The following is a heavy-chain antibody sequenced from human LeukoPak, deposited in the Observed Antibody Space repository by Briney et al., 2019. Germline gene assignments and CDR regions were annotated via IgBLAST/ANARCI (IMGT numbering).Heavy chain of an antibody. CDR1: GGSFSGYF. D-gene: IGHD5-18*01. J-gene: IGHJ3*02. CDR3: ARDEYSYGLRGYDAFDI. CDR2: INHSGSI. Sequence: SETLSLTCAVYGGSFSGYFWSWIRQPPGKGLEWIGEINHSGSINYNPSLKSRVTISVDTSKNQFSLKLSSVTAADTAVYYCARDEYSYGLRGYDAFDIWGQGTMVTVSS. V-gene: IGHV4-34*01.